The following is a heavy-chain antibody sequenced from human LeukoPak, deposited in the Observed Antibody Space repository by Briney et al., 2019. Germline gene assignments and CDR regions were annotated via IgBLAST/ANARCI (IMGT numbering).Heavy chain of an antibody. Sequence: PSETLSLTCAVSGGSISSSSYCWGWIRQPPGKGLEWIGSIYYSGSTYYNPSLKSRVTISVDTSKNQFSLKLSSVTAADTAVYYCARHVFTVTFYFDYWGQGTLVTVSS. V-gene: IGHV4-39*01. J-gene: IGHJ4*02. D-gene: IGHD4-17*01. CDR2: IYYSGST. CDR1: GGSISSSSYC. CDR3: ARHVFTVTFYFDY.